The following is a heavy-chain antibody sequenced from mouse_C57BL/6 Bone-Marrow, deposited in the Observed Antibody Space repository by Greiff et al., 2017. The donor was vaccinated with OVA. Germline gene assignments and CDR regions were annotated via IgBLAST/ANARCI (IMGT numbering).Heavy chain of an antibody. D-gene: IGHD1-1*01. V-gene: IGHV1-15*01. CDR3: TPYYYGSSYGAMDY. J-gene: IGHJ4*01. CDR1: GYTFTDYE. Sequence: VQLQQSGAELVRPGASVTLSCKASGYTFTDYEMHWVKQTPVHGLEWIGAIDPETGGTAYNQKFKGKAILTADKSSSTAYMELRSLTSEDSAVYYCTPYYYGSSYGAMDYWGQGTSVTVSS. CDR2: IDPETGGT.